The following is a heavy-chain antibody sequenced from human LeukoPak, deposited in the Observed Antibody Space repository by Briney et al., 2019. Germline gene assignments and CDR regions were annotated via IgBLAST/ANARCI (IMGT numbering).Heavy chain of an antibody. V-gene: IGHV3-73*01. CDR2: IKSNTNSYAT. CDR1: GFTFSGSP. D-gene: IGHD2-15*01. Sequence: GGSLRLSCAASGFTFSGSPMHWVRQASGKGLEWGGRIKSNTNSYATAYAASVKGRFTISRDDSKNTAYLQMNSLRTEDTAVYYCTRQSIDLDCSATYCSNWFDPCGQGTLVTVSS. J-gene: IGHJ5*02. CDR3: TRQSIDLDCSATYCSNWFDP.